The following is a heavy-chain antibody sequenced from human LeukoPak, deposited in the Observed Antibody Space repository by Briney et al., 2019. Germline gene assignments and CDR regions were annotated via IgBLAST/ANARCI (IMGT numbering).Heavy chain of an antibody. CDR2: ISGGGTST. CDR1: GFTFFNYA. CDR3: AKDRDDYVWGSYLGAFDI. J-gene: IGHJ3*02. D-gene: IGHD3-16*01. Sequence: GGSLRLPCAASGFTFFNYAMSWVRQAPGKGLEWVSVISGGGTSTYYADSVKGRFTISRDNSKKTLYLQMNTLRAEDTAVYYCAKDRDDYVWGSYLGAFDIWGQGTMVTVSS. V-gene: IGHV3-23*01.